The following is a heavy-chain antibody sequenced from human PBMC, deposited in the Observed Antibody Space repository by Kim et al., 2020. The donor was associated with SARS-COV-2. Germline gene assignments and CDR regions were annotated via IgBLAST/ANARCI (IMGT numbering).Heavy chain of an antibody. D-gene: IGHD3-10*01. Sequence: GGSLRLSCAASGFTFSSYAMHWVRQAPGKGLEWVAVISYDGSNKYYADSVKGRLTISRDNSKNTLYLQMNSLRAEDTAVYYCARAQRGGYYYGMEVWGQGTTVTVSS. CDR1: GFTFSSYA. CDR3: ARAQRGGYYYGMEV. V-gene: IGHV3-30*04. J-gene: IGHJ6*02. CDR2: ISYDGSNK.